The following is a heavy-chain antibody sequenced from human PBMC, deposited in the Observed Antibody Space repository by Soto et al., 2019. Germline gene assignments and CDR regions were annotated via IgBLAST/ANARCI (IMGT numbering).Heavy chain of an antibody. D-gene: IGHD3-22*01. J-gene: IGHJ4*02. Sequence: PSETLSLTCTVSGGSISSYNWSWIRQPPGRGLEWIGYIYYSGSTNYNPSLKSRVTISVDTSKNRFSLKLSSVTAADTAVYYCARLNYYDSTDYFDSWRQGTLVTVPS. CDR1: GGSISSYN. CDR3: ARLNYYDSTDYFDS. V-gene: IGHV4-59*01. CDR2: IYYSGST.